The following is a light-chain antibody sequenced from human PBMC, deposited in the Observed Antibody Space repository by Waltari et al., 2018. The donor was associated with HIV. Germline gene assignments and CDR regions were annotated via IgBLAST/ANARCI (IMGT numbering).Light chain of an antibody. Sequence: DIVVTQSPDSLSLSPGERATLSCRASQSVSSYLAWYQQKPGQAPRLLIYDASNRATGIPARFSGSGSGTDFTLTISSLEPEDFAVYYCQQRSNWPPTFGGGTKVEIK. CDR3: QQRSNWPPT. V-gene: IGKV3-11*01. CDR2: DAS. J-gene: IGKJ4*01. CDR1: QSVSSY.